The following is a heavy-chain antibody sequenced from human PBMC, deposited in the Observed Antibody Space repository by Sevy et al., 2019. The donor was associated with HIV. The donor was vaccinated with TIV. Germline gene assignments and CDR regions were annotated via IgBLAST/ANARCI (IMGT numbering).Heavy chain of an antibody. D-gene: IGHD3-22*01. CDR3: ARPAGFYDNSGCSFIDS. CDR1: GYSFSSYW. Sequence: GESLKISCKGSGYSFSSYWIGWVRQMPGKGLEWMGMIFPEDSDTTYSPSFQGQVTISADKSITTAYLQWSSLKASDTAMYYCARPAGFYDNSGCSFIDSWGQGTLVTVST. CDR2: IFPEDSDT. J-gene: IGHJ4*02. V-gene: IGHV5-51*01.